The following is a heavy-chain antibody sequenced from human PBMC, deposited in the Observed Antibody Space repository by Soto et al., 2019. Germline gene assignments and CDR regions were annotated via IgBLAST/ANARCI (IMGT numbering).Heavy chain of an antibody. V-gene: IGHV4-34*01. CDR1: GGSFSGYY. J-gene: IGHJ4*02. CDR2: INHSGST. CDR3: ARGRGRLDIVVVPAAPRYFDY. D-gene: IGHD2-2*03. Sequence: PSETLSLTCAVYGGSFSGYYWSWIRQPPGKGLEWIGEINHSGSTNYNPSLKSRVTISVDTSKNQFSLKLSSVTAADTAVYYCARGRGRLDIVVVPAAPRYFDYWGQGTLVTVSS.